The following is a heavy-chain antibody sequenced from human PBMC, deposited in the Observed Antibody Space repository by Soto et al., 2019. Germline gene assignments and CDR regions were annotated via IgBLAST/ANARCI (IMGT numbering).Heavy chain of an antibody. CDR2: IYYSGSN. CDR3: ARVGLKEYGMDV. J-gene: IGHJ6*02. Sequence: SETLSLTGTVSFASISSGGYYCRWIRQHPGKGLKWIGYIYYSGSNYYNPSLNSRVTISVDTSKNQFSLKLSYVTAVDTAVYYCARVGLKEYGMDVWGQGTTVTVSS. V-gene: IGHV4-31*03. CDR1: FASISSGGYY.